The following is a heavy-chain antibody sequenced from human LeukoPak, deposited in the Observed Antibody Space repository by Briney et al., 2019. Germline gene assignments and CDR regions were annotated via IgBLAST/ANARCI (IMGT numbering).Heavy chain of an antibody. Sequence: SETLSLTCTVSGGSISSYYWSWIRQPAGKGLEWIGRIYTSGSTNYNPSLESRVTISVDTSKNQFSLKLSSVTAVDTAVYYCARDLGCSSTSCSNWFDPWGQGTLVTVSS. CDR3: ARDLGCSSTSCSNWFDP. CDR1: GGSISSYY. V-gene: IGHV4-4*07. D-gene: IGHD2-2*01. J-gene: IGHJ5*02. CDR2: IYTSGST.